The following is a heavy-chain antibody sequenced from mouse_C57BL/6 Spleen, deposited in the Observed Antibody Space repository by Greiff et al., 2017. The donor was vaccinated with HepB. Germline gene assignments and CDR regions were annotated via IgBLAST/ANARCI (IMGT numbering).Heavy chain of an antibody. D-gene: IGHD1-1*01. Sequence: EVKLMESEGGLVQPGSSMKLSCTASGFTFSDYYMAWVRQVPEKGLEWVANINYDGSSTYYLDSLKSRFIISRDNAKNILYLQMSSLKSEDTATYYCARDGAYGSTYYAMDYWGQGTSVTVSS. J-gene: IGHJ4*01. CDR1: GFTFSDYY. CDR3: ARDGAYGSTYYAMDY. V-gene: IGHV5-16*01. CDR2: INYDGSST.